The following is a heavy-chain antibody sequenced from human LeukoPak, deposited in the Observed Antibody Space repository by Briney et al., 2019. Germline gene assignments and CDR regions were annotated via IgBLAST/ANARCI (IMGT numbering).Heavy chain of an antibody. V-gene: IGHV3-66*01. CDR2: IYSGGST. J-gene: IGHJ3*02. CDR1: GFTVSSNY. D-gene: IGHD6-6*01. Sequence: GGSLRLSCAASGFTVSSNYMSWVRQAPGKGLEWVSVIYSGGSTYYADSVKGRFTISRDNSKNTLYLQMNSLRAEDTAVYYCARVLSSSPYAFDIWGQGTMVTVSS. CDR3: ARVLSSSPYAFDI.